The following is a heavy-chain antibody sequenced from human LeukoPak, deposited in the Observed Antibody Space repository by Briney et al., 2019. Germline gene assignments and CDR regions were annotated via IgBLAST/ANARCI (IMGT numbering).Heavy chain of an antibody. CDR3: ARGGGATRD. V-gene: IGHV4-34*01. J-gene: IGHJ4*02. D-gene: IGHD1-26*01. CDR2: INHSGST. CDR1: GGSFSGYY. Sequence: PSETLSLTCAVYGGSFSGYYWSWIRQPPGKGLEWIGEINHSGSTNYNPSLKSRVTISVDTSKNQFSLKLSSVTAADSAVYYCARGGGATRDWGQGTLVTASS.